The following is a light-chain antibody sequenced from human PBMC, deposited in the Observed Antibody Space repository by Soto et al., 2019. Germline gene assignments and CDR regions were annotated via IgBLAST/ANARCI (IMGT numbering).Light chain of an antibody. Sequence: QAVVTQEPSLTVSPGGTVPLTCGSSTGAVTSNHHTYWFQQKAGQAPRTLIYDTSNKHSWTPDRFSCSLLGDKAALTLSGAQPEDEAQYYCLLSYNAARVFGGGTKVTVL. V-gene: IGLV7-46*01. CDR3: LLSYNAARV. J-gene: IGLJ2*01. CDR2: DTS. CDR1: TGAVTSNHH.